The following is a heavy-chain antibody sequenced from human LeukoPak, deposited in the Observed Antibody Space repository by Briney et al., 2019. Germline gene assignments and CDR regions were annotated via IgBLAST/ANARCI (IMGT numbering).Heavy chain of an antibody. Sequence: ASVKVSCKASGYTFTSYAMHWVRQPPGQRLEWMGWINAGNGNTKYSQEFQGRVTITSDTSASTAYMELSSLRSEDMAVYYCARAHFWSGYSYYFDYWGQGTLVTVSS. J-gene: IGHJ4*02. V-gene: IGHV1-3*03. CDR3: ARAHFWSGYSYYFDY. D-gene: IGHD3-3*02. CDR2: INAGNGNT. CDR1: GYTFTSYA.